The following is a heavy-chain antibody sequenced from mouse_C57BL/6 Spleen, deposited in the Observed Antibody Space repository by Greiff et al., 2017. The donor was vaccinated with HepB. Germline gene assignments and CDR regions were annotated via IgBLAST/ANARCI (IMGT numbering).Heavy chain of an antibody. Sequence: DVKLVESGGDLVKPGGSLKLSCAASGFTFSSYGMSWVRQTPDKRLEWVATISSGGSYTYYPDSVKGRFTISRDNAKNTLYLQMSSLKAEDTAMYYCARQGSRGRFDYWGQGTTLTVSS. CDR3: ARQGSRGRFDY. V-gene: IGHV5-6*02. CDR2: ISSGGSYT. D-gene: IGHD3-1*01. J-gene: IGHJ2*01. CDR1: GFTFSSYG.